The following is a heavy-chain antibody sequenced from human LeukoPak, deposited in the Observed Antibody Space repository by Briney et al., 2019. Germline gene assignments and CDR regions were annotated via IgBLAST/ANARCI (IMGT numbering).Heavy chain of an antibody. J-gene: IGHJ4*02. D-gene: IGHD1-7*01. CDR1: GFTFSSYG. V-gene: IGHV3-30*18. CDR3: AKIRVIFNWNYACYFDY. CDR2: ISYDGSDK. Sequence: PGGSLRLSCAASGFTFSSYGMHWVRQAPGKGLEWVAVISYDGSDKYYADSVKGRFTISRDNSKNTLYLQMNSLRAEDTAVYYCAKIRVIFNWNYACYFDYWGQGSLVTVSS.